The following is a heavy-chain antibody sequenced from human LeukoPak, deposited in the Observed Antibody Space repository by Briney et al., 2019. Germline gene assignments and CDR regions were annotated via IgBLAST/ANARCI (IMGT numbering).Heavy chain of an antibody. Sequence: GGSLRLSCAASGFTLSSYWMHWVRQAPGEGLVWVSRINPDGSSTTYADSVKGRFTISRDNAKNTLYLQMNSLRAEDTAVYYCARVAVHEQQSVRGFDPWGQGTLVTVSS. CDR1: GFTLSSYW. CDR3: ARVAVHEQQSVRGFDP. J-gene: IGHJ5*02. CDR2: INPDGSST. V-gene: IGHV3-74*01. D-gene: IGHD6-13*01.